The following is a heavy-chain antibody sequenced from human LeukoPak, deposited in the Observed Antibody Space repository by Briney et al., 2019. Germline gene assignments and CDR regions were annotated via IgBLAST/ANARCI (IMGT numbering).Heavy chain of an antibody. D-gene: IGHD6-19*01. CDR2: IWYDGSDK. V-gene: IGHV3-33*01. CDR3: VRGRGTNGWYRGGYFDY. J-gene: IGHJ4*02. CDR1: GFTFSTYG. Sequence: GGSLRLSCAASGFTFSTYGMHWVRQAPGKGLEWVALIWYDGSDKYYADSVKGRFTISRDNSKNTLYLQMNSLRTEDTAVYYCVRGRGTNGWYRGGYFDYWGQGTLVTVSS.